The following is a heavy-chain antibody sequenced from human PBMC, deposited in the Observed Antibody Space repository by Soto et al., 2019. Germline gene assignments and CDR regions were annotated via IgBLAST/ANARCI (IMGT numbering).Heavy chain of an antibody. V-gene: IGHV3-7*05. CDR2: IKQDGSEK. J-gene: IGHJ4*02. Sequence: EVQLVESGGGLVQPGGSLRLSCAASGFTFSSYWMSWVRQAPGKGLEWVANIKQDGSEKYYVDSVKGRFTISRDNAKNSLYLQMNSLRAEDTAVYYCVRGVPTMVRGVPVYYFDYWGQGTLVTVSS. CDR1: GFTFSSYW. D-gene: IGHD3-10*01. CDR3: VRGVPTMVRGVPVYYFDY.